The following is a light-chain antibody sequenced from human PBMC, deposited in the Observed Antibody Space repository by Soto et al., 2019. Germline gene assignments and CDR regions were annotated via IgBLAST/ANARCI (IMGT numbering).Light chain of an antibody. CDR1: HSVSSD. CDR2: GAS. V-gene: IGKV3-15*01. Sequence: ILMTQSPATLSVSPGERATLSCRASHSVSSDLAWYHQKPGQAPRLLIYGASTRATGIPARFSGSGSGTEFTLTINSLQSEDFAVYYCQQYNNWPRTCGQGTKV. J-gene: IGKJ1*01. CDR3: QQYNNWPRT.